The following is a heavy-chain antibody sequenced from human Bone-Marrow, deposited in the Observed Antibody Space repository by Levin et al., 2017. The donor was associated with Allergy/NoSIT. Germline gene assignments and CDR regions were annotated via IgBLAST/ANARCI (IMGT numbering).Heavy chain of an antibody. Sequence: GESLKISCVASGFTFSDFAMGWVRQAPGKGLEWVSLIFGGGTGTYYADSVKGRFTISRDNSKNTLYLQLNSLGVEDTAVYYCAKYQGTLITQYHFDSWGQGTLVTVSS. CDR1: GFTFSDFA. CDR2: IFGGGTGT. CDR3: AKYQGTLITQYHFDS. J-gene: IGHJ4*02. D-gene: IGHD3-16*01. V-gene: IGHV3-23*01.